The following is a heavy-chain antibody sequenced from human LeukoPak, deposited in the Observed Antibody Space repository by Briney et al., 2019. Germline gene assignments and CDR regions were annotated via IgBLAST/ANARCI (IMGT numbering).Heavy chain of an antibody. CDR3: ARVFVCCSGGSCYWGWFDP. Sequence: SETLSLTCTVSGGSISSHYWSWIRQPPGKGLGWIGYIYYSGSTNYNPSLKSRVTMSVDTSKNHFSLRLSSVTAADTAVYYCARVFVCCSGGSCYWGWFDPWGQGTLVTVSS. J-gene: IGHJ5*02. CDR1: GGSISSHY. V-gene: IGHV4-59*11. CDR2: IYYSGST. D-gene: IGHD2-15*01.